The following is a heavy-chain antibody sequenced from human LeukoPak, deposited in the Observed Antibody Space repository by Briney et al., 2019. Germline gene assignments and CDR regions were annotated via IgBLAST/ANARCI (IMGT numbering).Heavy chain of an antibody. D-gene: IGHD2-8*01. Sequence: GRSLRLSCAVSGFTFSGFWMSWSHQAPGKGLGWVASINSDGSEGYYADVVKGRFTISRDNAKNSLFLQMNSLRAEDTALYYCANEEWYRFDYWGQGTLVTVPS. CDR2: INSDGSEG. CDR3: ANEEWYRFDY. V-gene: IGHV3-7*03. CDR1: GFTFSGFW. J-gene: IGHJ4*02.